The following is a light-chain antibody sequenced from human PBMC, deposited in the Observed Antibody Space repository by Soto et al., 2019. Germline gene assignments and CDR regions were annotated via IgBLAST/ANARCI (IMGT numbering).Light chain of an antibody. CDR1: QSISSW. CDR3: QQYNSYWIT. Sequence: DIQMTQSPSTLSATAGDRVTITCRASQSISSWLAWYQHKPGKAPKLLIYDASNLDSGVPSRFSGSGSGTEFSLTISNLQPDDFATYYCQQYNSYWITFGQGTRLEIK. CDR2: DAS. V-gene: IGKV1-5*01. J-gene: IGKJ5*01.